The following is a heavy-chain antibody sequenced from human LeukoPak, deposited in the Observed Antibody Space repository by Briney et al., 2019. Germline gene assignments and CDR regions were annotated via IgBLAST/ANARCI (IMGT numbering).Heavy chain of an antibody. CDR3: ARGPYSYDSSGSFDY. D-gene: IGHD3-22*01. J-gene: IGHJ4*02. CDR2: INPSGST. CDR1: GGSFSGYY. Sequence: SETLSLTCAVYGGSFSGYYWSWIRQPPGKGLEWIGEINPSGSTNYNPSLKSRVTISVDTSKNQFSLKLNSVTAADTAVYSCARGPYSYDSSGSFDYWGQGALVTVSS. V-gene: IGHV4-34*01.